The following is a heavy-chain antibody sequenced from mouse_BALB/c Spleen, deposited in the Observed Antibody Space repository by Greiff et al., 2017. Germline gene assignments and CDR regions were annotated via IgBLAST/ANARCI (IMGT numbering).Heavy chain of an antibody. D-gene: IGHD2-1*01. CDR2: ISSGGGST. CDR3: ARQIYYGNYPFAY. CDR1: GFAFSSYD. J-gene: IGHJ3*01. V-gene: IGHV5-12-1*01. Sequence: EVQLVESGGGLVKPGGSLKLSCAASGFAFSSYDMSWVRQTPEKRLEWVAYISSGGGSTYYPDTVKGRFTISRDNAKNTLYLQMSSLKSEDTAMYYCARQIYYGNYPFAYWGQGTLVTVSA.